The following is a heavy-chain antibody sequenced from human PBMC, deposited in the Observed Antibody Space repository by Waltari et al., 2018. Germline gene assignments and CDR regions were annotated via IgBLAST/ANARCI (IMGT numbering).Heavy chain of an antibody. D-gene: IGHD2-8*01. CDR2: IYTGGTT. CDR3: ARDLGYCSNGLCFHFDS. CDR1: GGSMSSSN. J-gene: IGHJ4*02. Sequence: QVQLQESGPGLVKPSETLSLICNVSGGSMSSSNWNWIRQPAGKGPEWIGRIYTGGTTNYNHSLKGPVTMSLDTSKTQFSLKLSSVTAADTAVYYCARDLGYCSNGLCFHFDSWGQGTLVTVSS. V-gene: IGHV4-4*07.